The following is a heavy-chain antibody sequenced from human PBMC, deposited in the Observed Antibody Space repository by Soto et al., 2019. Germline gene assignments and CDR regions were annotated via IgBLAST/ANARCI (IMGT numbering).Heavy chain of an antibody. D-gene: IGHD6-13*01. CDR1: GFTSAYHA. Sequence: AGGTLRLSCAASGFTSAYHAMNWVRQAPGKGLEWVSTISSNGENTHYADSVKGRFIISSDNSSNTLDLQMNSLRVEDTAVDYCVSRVSAHFDSWGQGTLVTVS. J-gene: IGHJ4*02. CDR3: VSRVSAHFDS. V-gene: IGHV3-23*01. CDR2: ISSNGENT.